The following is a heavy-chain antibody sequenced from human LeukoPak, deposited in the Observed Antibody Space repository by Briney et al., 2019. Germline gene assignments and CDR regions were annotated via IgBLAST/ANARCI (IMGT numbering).Heavy chain of an antibody. CDR2: MRYDGSNK. CDR1: GFTFSSYG. J-gene: IGHJ4*02. D-gene: IGHD2-2*01. V-gene: IGHV3-30*02. Sequence: GGSLRLSCAASGFTFSSYGMHWVRQAPGKGLEWVAFMRYDGSNKYYADSVKGRFTISRDNSKNTLYLQMNSLRAEDTAVYYCAKPKYCSSTSCQQPADYWGQGTLVTVSS. CDR3: AKPKYCSSTSCQQPADY.